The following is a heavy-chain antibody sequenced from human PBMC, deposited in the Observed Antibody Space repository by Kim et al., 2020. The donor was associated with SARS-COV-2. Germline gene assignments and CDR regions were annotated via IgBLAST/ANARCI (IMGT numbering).Heavy chain of an antibody. CDR2: ISSSSSYI. D-gene: IGHD2-2*01. CDR3: ARDQRKYQLLSWYYYYYGMDV. V-gene: IGHV3-21*01. Sequence: GGSLRLSCAASGFTFSSYSMNWVRQAPGKGLEWVSSISSSSSYIYYADSVKGRFTISRDNAKNSLYLQMNSLRAEDTAVYYCARDQRKYQLLSWYYYYYGMDVWGQGTTVTVSS. CDR1: GFTFSSYS. J-gene: IGHJ6*02.